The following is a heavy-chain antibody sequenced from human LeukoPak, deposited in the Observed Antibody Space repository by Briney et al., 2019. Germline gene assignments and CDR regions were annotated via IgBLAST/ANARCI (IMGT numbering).Heavy chain of an antibody. D-gene: IGHD3-22*01. CDR2: IKQDGSEK. Sequence: GGSLRLSCAASGFTFSSYWMSWVRQAPGKGLEWVANIKQDGSEKYYVDSVKGRFTISRDNAKNSLYLQMNNLRAEDTAVYYCARETYYYDSSAQLGYWGQGTLVTVSS. CDR3: ARETYYYDSSAQLGY. CDR1: GFTFSSYW. J-gene: IGHJ4*02. V-gene: IGHV3-7*01.